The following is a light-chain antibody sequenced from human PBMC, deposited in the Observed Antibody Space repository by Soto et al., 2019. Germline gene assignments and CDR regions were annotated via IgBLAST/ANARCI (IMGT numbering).Light chain of an antibody. V-gene: IGKV1-5*03. J-gene: IGKJ1*01. CDR2: KAS. CDR1: QSISSW. Sequence: DIQMTQSPSTLSASVGDRVTITCRASQSISSWLAWYQQKPGKAPKLLIYKASSLESGVPSRFSGSGSGTEFTLTISSLQPDDFATYYCQQDNSYPETFGKGTQVEIK. CDR3: QQDNSYPET.